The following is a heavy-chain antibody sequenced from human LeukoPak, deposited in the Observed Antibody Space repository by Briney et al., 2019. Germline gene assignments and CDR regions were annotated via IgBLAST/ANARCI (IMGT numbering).Heavy chain of an antibody. Sequence: GGSLRLSCAASGFTFTSYAMSWVRQAPGKGLEWVSVIYSGGSTYYADSVKGRFTISRDNSKNTLYLQMNSLRAEDTAVYYCARGSSGWYNLIDYWGQGTLVTVSS. CDR1: GFTFTSYA. J-gene: IGHJ4*02. D-gene: IGHD6-19*01. CDR3: ARGSSGWYNLIDY. CDR2: IYSGGST. V-gene: IGHV3-53*01.